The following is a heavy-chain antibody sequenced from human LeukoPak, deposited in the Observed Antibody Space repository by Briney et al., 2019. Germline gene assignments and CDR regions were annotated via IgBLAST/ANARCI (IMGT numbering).Heavy chain of an antibody. CDR1: GYSITSAYY. CDR3: ARVARCTSCFDVDY. Sequence: SETLSLTCTVSGYSITSAYYWGWIRQPPGKGLEWIGSFFLKGSTYHNPSLKSRVTISVDTSKNQFSLTLSSVTAAGTAVYYCARVARCTSCFDVDYWGQGTLVTVSS. CDR2: FFLKGST. D-gene: IGHD2-2*01. V-gene: IGHV4-38-2*02. J-gene: IGHJ4*02.